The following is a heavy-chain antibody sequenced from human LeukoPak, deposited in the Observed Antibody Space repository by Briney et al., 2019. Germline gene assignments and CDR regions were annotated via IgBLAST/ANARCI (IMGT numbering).Heavy chain of an antibody. D-gene: IGHD3-16*02. V-gene: IGHV4-39*01. CDR2: IYYSGST. J-gene: IGHJ4*02. Sequence: PSETLSLTCTVSGGSISSSSYYWGWIRQPPGKGLEWIGSIYYSGSTYYNPSLKSRVTISVDTSKNQFSLKLSSVTAADTAVYYCARGLTLTRELSEYYFDYWGQGTLVTVSS. CDR3: ARGLTLTRELSEYYFDY. CDR1: GGSISSSSYY.